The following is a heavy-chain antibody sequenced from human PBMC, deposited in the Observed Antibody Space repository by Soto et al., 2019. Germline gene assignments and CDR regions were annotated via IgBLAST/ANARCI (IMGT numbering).Heavy chain of an antibody. V-gene: IGHV1-18*01. CDR3: ARDYTSSWVQLDY. J-gene: IGHJ4*02. CDR1: GYTFSSFG. Sequence: PGASVKISCKTSGYTFSSFGVTWVRQAPGQGLEWMGWISAYNGNTKYARNLQDRVTLTTDTSTTTVHMELRNLRSDDTATYFCARDYTSSWVQLDYWGQGIPVTVSS. CDR2: ISAYNGNT. D-gene: IGHD3-16*01.